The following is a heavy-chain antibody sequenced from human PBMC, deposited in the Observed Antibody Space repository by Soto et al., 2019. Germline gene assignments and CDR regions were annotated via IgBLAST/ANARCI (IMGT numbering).Heavy chain of an antibody. V-gene: IGHV4-30-2*01. CDR3: ARGLAVRGSYGLDV. CDR2: IYHNGIT. Sequence: LSLTCAVSGASISRGGSSWSWIRQAPGTGLEWIGYIYHNGITNYNPSLKSRVTISVDKSQNQFSLSLNFVTAADTAVYYCARGLAVRGSYGLDVWGQGTTVTVSS. CDR1: GASISRGGSS. J-gene: IGHJ6*02. D-gene: IGHD3-10*01.